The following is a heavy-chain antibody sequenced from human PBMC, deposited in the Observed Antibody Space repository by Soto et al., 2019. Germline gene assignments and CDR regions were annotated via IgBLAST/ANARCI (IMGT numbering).Heavy chain of an antibody. D-gene: IGHD3-10*01. CDR1: GGTFNNYA. CDR2: IIPTFGTG. CDR3: AREDGSLVRGGWSSRDEMDV. J-gene: IGHJ6*04. V-gene: IGHV1-69*01. Sequence: QVLLVQSGPEVKKPGSSVKVSCKASGGTFNNYAINWVRQAPGKGLEWMGGIIPTFGTGNHAQKLQGRVTITADESMTTAYMELSSLRSDDTAMYYCAREDGSLVRGGWSSRDEMDVWGEGTTVIVSS.